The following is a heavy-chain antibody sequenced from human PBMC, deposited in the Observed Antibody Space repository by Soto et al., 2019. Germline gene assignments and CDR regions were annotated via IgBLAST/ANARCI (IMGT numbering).Heavy chain of an antibody. Sequence: EVQLLESGGDLVQPGGSLRLSCVASGFDFSNYAVTWVRQAQGKGLEWVSSISRSSSVIYYADSVKGRFIISRDNSKNTLYLQMNSLRAEDTARYYCAKDPNGDYIGAFDYWGQETLVTVSS. J-gene: IGHJ4*02. CDR1: GFDFSNYA. V-gene: IGHV3-23*01. D-gene: IGHD4-17*01. CDR3: AKDPNGDYIGAFDY. CDR2: ISRSSSVI.